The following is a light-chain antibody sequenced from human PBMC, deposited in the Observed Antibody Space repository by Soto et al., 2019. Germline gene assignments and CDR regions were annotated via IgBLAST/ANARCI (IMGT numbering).Light chain of an antibody. J-gene: IGLJ1*01. CDR3: SSYVGTNSYV. V-gene: IGLV2-8*01. Sequence: QSALTQPPSASGSPGQSVTISCTGTSSDVGGYNYVSWYQHHPGKAPKLIIYEVYKRPSGVPDRFSGSKSRNTAALTVSGFQDEDEADYYCSSYVGTNSYVFGTGTKVTVL. CDR2: EVY. CDR1: SSDVGGYNY.